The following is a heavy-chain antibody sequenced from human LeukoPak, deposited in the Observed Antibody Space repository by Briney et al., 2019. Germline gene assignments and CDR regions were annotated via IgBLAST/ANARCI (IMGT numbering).Heavy chain of an antibody. V-gene: IGHV3-11*01. D-gene: IGHD3-22*01. CDR2: ISSSGSTI. CDR3: ARDYYYDSSGYDY. Sequence: GGSLRLSCAASGFTFSDYYMSWIRQAPGKGLEWASYISSSGSTIYYADSVKGRFTISRDNAKNSLYLQMNSLRAEDTAVYYCARDYYYDSSGYDYWGQGTLVTVSS. CDR1: GFTFSDYY. J-gene: IGHJ4*02.